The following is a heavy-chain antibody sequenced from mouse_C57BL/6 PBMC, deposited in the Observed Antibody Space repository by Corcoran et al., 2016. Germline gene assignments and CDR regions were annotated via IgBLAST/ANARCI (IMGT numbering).Heavy chain of an antibody. V-gene: IGHV1-80*01. J-gene: IGHJ2*01. CDR2: IYPGDGDT. CDR3: ARRYYYVSSYDFVY. CDR1: GYAFSSYW. D-gene: IGHD1-1*01. Sequence: QVQLQQSGAELVKPGASVKISCKASGYAFSSYWMNWVKQRPGKGLEWIGQIYPGDGDTNYNGKFKGKAKLTADKSSSTAYMQHSSLTSEDSAVYLCARRYYYVSSYDFVYWGQGTTLTVSS.